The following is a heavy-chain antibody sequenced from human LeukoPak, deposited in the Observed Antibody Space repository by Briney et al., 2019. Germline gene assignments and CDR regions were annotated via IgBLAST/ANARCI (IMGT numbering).Heavy chain of an antibody. CDR3: ARDAMIVVVAAFDI. Sequence: PGGSLRLSCAASGFTLSDYYMSWIRQAPGKGLEWVSYISSSGTTIFYADSVKGRFTISRDNAKNSLYLQMNSLRAEDTAVYYCARDAMIVVVAAFDIWGQGRMVTVSS. CDR1: GFTLSDYY. J-gene: IGHJ3*02. V-gene: IGHV3-11*01. D-gene: IGHD3-22*01. CDR2: ISSSGTTI.